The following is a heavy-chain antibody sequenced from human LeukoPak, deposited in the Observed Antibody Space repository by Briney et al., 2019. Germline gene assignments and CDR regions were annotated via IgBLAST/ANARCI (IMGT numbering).Heavy chain of an antibody. CDR1: GFTVSSNY. D-gene: IGHD2-2*01. J-gene: IGHJ4*02. Sequence: GGSLRLSCAASGFTVSSNYMNWVRQAPGKGLEWVSVIYSGGSTYYADSVKGRFTISRDNSKNTLYLQMNSLRAEDTAVYYCAREYCSSTSCFDYWGQGTLVTASS. CDR3: AREYCSSTSCFDY. V-gene: IGHV3-53*01. CDR2: IYSGGST.